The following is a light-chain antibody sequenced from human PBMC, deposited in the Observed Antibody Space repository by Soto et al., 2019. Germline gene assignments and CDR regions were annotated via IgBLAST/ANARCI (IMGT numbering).Light chain of an antibody. CDR1: QSISTY. V-gene: IGKV1-39*01. J-gene: IGKJ5*01. CDR3: QQSYSTPYT. Sequence: DIQMTQSPSSLSASVGDRFTMTCRASQSISTYLNWYQQKPGKAPKLLIYAASSLQSGVPSRFSGSGSGTDFTLTISSLQPEDFATYYCQQSYSTPYTFGQGTRLEI. CDR2: AAS.